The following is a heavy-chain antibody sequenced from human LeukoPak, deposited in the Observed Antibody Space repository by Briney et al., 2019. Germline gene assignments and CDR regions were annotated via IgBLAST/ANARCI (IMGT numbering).Heavy chain of an antibody. CDR2: VKGDEIST. D-gene: IGHD2-21*01. V-gene: IGHV3-74*01. Sequence: PGGSLRLSCAPSASTFTVLWTRWVRHAPGGGLVWVSRVKGDEISTLYEDSVKGRFTISSNNAKNTLYQQMNSLRADDTALYYCATGPYSAFEMWGQGTMVTVSS. J-gene: IGHJ3*02. CDR3: ATGPYSAFEM. CDR1: ASTFTVLW.